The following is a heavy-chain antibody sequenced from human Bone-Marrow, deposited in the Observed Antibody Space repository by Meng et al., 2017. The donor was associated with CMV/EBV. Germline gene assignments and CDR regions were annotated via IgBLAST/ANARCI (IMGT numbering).Heavy chain of an antibody. V-gene: IGHV3-48*03. CDR1: GFTFSSYE. CDR3: ARKPGTLYYYYGMDV. CDR2: ISSSGSTI. D-gene: IGHD1-14*01. J-gene: IGHJ6*02. Sequence: GGSLRLSCAASGFTFSSYEMNWVRQAPGKGLEWVSYISSSGSTIYYADSVKGRFTISRDNAKNSLYLQMNSLRAEDTAVYYCARKPGTLYYYYGMDVWGQGTTVTVSS.